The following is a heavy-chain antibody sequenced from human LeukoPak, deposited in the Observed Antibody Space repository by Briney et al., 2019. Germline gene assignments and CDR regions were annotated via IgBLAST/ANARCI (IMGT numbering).Heavy chain of an antibody. CDR2: IIPIRGIA. Sequence: SVKVSCKASGGTFSSYAISWVRQAPGQGLEWMGRIIPIRGIANYEQQFQGRVTITADKSTSTAYMELSSLRSEDTAVYYCSRDALGTPSHNWFDPWGQGTLVSVSS. V-gene: IGHV1-69*04. J-gene: IGHJ5*02. CDR1: GGTFSSYA. D-gene: IGHD7-27*01. CDR3: SRDALGTPSHNWFDP.